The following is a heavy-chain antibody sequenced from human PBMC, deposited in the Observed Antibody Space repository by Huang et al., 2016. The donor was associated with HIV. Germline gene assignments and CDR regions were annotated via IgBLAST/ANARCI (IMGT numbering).Heavy chain of an antibody. V-gene: IGHV4-34*02. J-gene: IGHJ3*01. D-gene: IGHD1-1*01. CDR2: IKYNGHA. Sequence: QVRLQQWGGGLVRPSETLSRTCAVYGGPFSTHYWSWIRQSPGKGLERIAEIKYNGHANFNPSIRSRVSIAVDTSKNQFSLNVTSVTAADTAIYYCARGRDTTEMDTVDDALDVWDQGTLVIVSS. CDR1: GGPFSTHY. CDR3: ARGRDTTEMDTVDDALDV.